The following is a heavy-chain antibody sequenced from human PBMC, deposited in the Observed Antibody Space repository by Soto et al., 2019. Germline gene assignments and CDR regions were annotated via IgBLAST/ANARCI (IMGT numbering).Heavy chain of an antibody. CDR2: INPYNANT. J-gene: IGHJ3*02. Sequence: QVQLVQSGTEVKKPGASVKVSCKTSGYTFTNHGINWVRQAPGQGLEWMGWINPYNANTNYAQKLQGRVTMTTDTSTTTAYMDLRSMTPDDTAVYYCARDRVAGIWGDAFDIGGQRTVVTVSS. CDR1: GYTFTNHG. V-gene: IGHV1-18*04. D-gene: IGHD3-16*01. CDR3: ARDRVAGIWGDAFDI.